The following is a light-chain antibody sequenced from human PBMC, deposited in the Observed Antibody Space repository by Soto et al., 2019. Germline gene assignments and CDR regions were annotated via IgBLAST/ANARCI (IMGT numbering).Light chain of an antibody. CDR1: SGHSSYS. Sequence: QPVLTQPPSASASLGASVKFTCTLSSGHSSYSVAWHQRQPEKGPRYLMKLNNDGTYSKGDGVPDRFSGSSSGAERYLTISILQPDDEAAYYCQTWATDVHVVFGGGTQLTVL. CDR3: QTWATDVHVV. J-gene: IGLJ2*01. CDR2: LNNDGTY. V-gene: IGLV4-69*01.